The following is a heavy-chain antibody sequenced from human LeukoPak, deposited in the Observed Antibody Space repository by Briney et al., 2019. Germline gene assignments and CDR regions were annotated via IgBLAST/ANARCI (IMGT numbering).Heavy chain of an antibody. Sequence: PGGSLRLSCAASGFTFSSYAMHWVRQAPGKGLEGVAVISYDGSNKYYADSVKGRFAISRDNSKNTLYLQMNSLRAEDTAVYYCARDKSSSWYINWFDPWGQGTLVTVSS. D-gene: IGHD6-13*01. V-gene: IGHV3-30*09. CDR3: ARDKSSSWYINWFDP. J-gene: IGHJ5*02. CDR2: ISYDGSNK. CDR1: GFTFSSYA.